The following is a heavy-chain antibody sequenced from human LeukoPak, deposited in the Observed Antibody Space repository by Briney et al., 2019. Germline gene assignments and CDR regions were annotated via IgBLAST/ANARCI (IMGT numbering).Heavy chain of an antibody. CDR1: GFAVGGNY. Sequence: PGGSLRLSCAASGFAVGGNYISWVRQAPGKGLEWVSIFYVDGRAFHAASVKGRFTMSRDTSKNTVDLQMNSLRAEDAAVYFCARDRRRLRGQNGDGDAFDIWGQGTRVTVSS. CDR2: FYVDGRA. J-gene: IGHJ3*02. D-gene: IGHD2-8*01. V-gene: IGHV3-53*01. CDR3: ARDRRRLRGQNGDGDAFDI.